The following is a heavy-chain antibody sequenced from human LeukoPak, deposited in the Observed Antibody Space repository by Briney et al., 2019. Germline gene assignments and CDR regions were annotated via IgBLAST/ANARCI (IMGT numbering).Heavy chain of an antibody. J-gene: IGHJ6*02. Sequence: ASVNVSCKVSRYTLTQLSMHWVGQAPGKGLEWMGCFDPEEGETIHAQKFQGRVTMTEETSTDTAYMELSSLRSEDTAVYYCATPVRSIVVVPAAPQNYYYYGMDVWGQGTTVTVSS. D-gene: IGHD2-2*01. CDR1: RYTLTQLS. CDR3: ATPVRSIVVVPAAPQNYYYYGMDV. CDR2: FDPEEGET. V-gene: IGHV1-24*01.